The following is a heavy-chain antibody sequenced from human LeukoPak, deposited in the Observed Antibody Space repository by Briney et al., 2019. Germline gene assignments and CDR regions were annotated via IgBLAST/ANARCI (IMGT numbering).Heavy chain of an antibody. D-gene: IGHD1-1*01. Sequence: GASVKVSCKASGYTFTSYGINWVRQAPGQGLEWLGWISGYSGNTNYAQNLPGRFTMTTDTSTTTAYMELRSLRFDDTAVYYCARAWNDDDWFDPWGQGTLVTVSS. CDR3: ARAWNDDDWFDP. CDR2: ISGYSGNT. J-gene: IGHJ5*02. CDR1: GYTFTSYG. V-gene: IGHV1-18*01.